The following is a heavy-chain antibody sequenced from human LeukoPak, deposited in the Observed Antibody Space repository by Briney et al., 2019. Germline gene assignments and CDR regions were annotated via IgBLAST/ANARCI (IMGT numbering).Heavy chain of an antibody. Sequence: PGGSVRLSCAASGFIFSTYDMHWVRQAPGKGLEWVAVISRNGGIRYHADSVKGRFTISRDNSKDTLYLQMNSLRADDTAVYYCARHFTTGSIDHWGQGNLITVSS. CDR2: ISRNGGIR. CDR3: ARHFTTGSIDH. D-gene: IGHD3-9*01. CDR1: GFIFSTYD. V-gene: IGHV3-30-3*01. J-gene: IGHJ4*02.